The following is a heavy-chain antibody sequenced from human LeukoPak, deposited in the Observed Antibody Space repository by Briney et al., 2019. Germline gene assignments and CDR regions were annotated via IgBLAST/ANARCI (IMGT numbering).Heavy chain of an antibody. D-gene: IGHD3-3*01. J-gene: IGHJ3*02. Sequence: ASVKVSCKASGYTFTSYDINWVRQATGQGLEWMGWMNPNSGNTGYAQKFQGRVTMTRNTSISTAYMELSSLRSEDTAVYYCARERKGGDFWSGYPGRAFDIWGQGTMVTVSS. CDR1: GYTFTSYD. V-gene: IGHV1-8*01. CDR3: ARERKGGDFWSGYPGRAFDI. CDR2: MNPNSGNT.